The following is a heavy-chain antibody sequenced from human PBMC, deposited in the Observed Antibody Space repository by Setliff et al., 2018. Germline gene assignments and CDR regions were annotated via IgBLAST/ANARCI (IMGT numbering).Heavy chain of an antibody. CDR1: GASISGNSYY. D-gene: IGHD3-3*01. Sequence: SETLSLTCTVSGASISGNSYYWAWIRQPPGKGLEWIVSTYYGGSTYYNPSLKSRVTMSVDTSKSQFSLKLTSVTAADTAVYYCARMSGFQYMDVWGKGTTVTVSS. CDR3: ARMSGFQYMDV. J-gene: IGHJ6*03. V-gene: IGHV4-39*07. CDR2: TYYGGST.